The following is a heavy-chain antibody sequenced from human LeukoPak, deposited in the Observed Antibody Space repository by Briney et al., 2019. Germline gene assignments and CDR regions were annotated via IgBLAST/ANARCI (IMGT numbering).Heavy chain of an antibody. Sequence: GGSLRLSCTASGFTFSNYAMGWVRQTGKGLEWVSGISGSGGSTYYADSVKGRFTISRDNSKNTLYLQMNSLRAEDTAVYYCARVPMIAARPRYFQHWGQGTLVTVSS. V-gene: IGHV3-23*01. CDR1: GFTFSNYA. CDR2: ISGSGGST. CDR3: ARVPMIAARPRYFQH. D-gene: IGHD6-6*01. J-gene: IGHJ1*01.